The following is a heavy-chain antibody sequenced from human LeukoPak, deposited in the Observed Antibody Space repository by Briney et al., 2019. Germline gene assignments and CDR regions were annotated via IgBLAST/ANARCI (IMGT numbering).Heavy chain of an antibody. CDR3: ARGITMMIVAPGY. D-gene: IGHD3-22*01. Sequence: GGSLRLSCAASGFTVSRNYMTWVRQAPGKGLEWVSVIYSYNSTYYADSVKGRLTISRDSSKNTLYLQMNSLRVEDTAIYYCARGITMMIVAPGYWGQGTLVTVSS. J-gene: IGHJ4*02. CDR1: GFTVSRNY. CDR2: IYSYNST. V-gene: IGHV3-53*01.